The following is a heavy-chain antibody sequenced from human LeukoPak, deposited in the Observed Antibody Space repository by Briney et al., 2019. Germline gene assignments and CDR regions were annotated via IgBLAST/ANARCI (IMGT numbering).Heavy chain of an antibody. CDR3: AREATTFGVVSVY. CDR1: GGTFSSYA. J-gene: IGHJ4*02. Sequence: ASVKVSCKASGGTFSSYAISWVRQAPGQGLEWMGGIIPIFDTANYAQKFQGRVTITTDESTSTAYMELSSLRSEDTAVYYCAREATTFGVVSVYWGQGTLVTVSS. D-gene: IGHD3-3*01. V-gene: IGHV1-69*05. CDR2: IIPIFDTA.